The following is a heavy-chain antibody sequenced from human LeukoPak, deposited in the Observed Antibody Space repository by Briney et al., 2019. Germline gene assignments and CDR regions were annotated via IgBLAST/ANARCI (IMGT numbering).Heavy chain of an antibody. CDR2: IYTSGST. Sequence: SETLSLTCTVSGGSISSYYWSWIRQPAGKGLEWIGRIYTSGSTNYNPSLKSRVTMSVDTSKNQFSLKLSSVTAADTAVYYCARDRVKGGLIAVEGNWGQGTLVTVSS. V-gene: IGHV4-4*07. CDR3: ARDRVKGGLIAVEGN. J-gene: IGHJ4*02. D-gene: IGHD6-19*01. CDR1: GGSISSYY.